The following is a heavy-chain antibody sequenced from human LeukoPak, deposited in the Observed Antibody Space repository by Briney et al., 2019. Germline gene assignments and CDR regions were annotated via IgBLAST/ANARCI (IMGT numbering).Heavy chain of an antibody. CDR3: ARVMSDYYDSSGYYYFDY. CDR1: VGSISSGGYS. Sequence: SQTLSLTCAVSVGSISSGGYSWSWIRQPPGKGLEWNGYIYHSGSTYYNPSLKSRVTISVDRSKNQFSLKLSSVTAADTAVYYCARVMSDYYDSSGYYYFDYWGQGTLVTVSS. V-gene: IGHV4-30-2*01. D-gene: IGHD3-22*01. CDR2: IYHSGST. J-gene: IGHJ4*02.